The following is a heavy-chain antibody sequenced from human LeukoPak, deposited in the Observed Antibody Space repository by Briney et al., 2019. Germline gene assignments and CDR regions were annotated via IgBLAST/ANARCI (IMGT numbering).Heavy chain of an antibody. CDR1: GLTFSSYG. J-gene: IGHJ6*03. CDR3: AKCYGWEASYYYYYMDV. CDR2: IRYDGSNK. V-gene: IGHV3-30*02. D-gene: IGHD1-26*01. Sequence: GGSLRLSCAASGLTFSSYGMHWVRQAPGKGLEWVAFIRYDGSNKYYADSVKGRFTISRDNSKNTLYLQMNRLRAEDTAGYYCAKCYGWEASYYYYYMDVWVKGTTVTISS.